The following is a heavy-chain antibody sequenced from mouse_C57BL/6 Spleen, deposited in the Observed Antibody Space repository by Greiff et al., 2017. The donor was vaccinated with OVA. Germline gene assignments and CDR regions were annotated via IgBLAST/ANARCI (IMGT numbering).Heavy chain of an antibody. D-gene: IGHD2-4*01. CDR1: GYAFSSYW. CDR3: ARGDYDGGGYYYAMDY. Sequence: QVQLQQSGAELVKPGASVKISCKASGYAFSSYWMNWVKQRPGKGLEWIGQIYPGDGDTNYNGKFKGKATLTADKSSSTAYMQLSSLTSEDSAVYFCARGDYDGGGYYYAMDYWGQGTSVTVSS. CDR2: IYPGDGDT. V-gene: IGHV1-80*01. J-gene: IGHJ4*01.